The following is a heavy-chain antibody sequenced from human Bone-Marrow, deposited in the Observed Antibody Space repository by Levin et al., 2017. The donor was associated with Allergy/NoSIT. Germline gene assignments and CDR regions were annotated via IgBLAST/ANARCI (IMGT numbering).Heavy chain of an antibody. Sequence: LSLTCGMSGFSFSSYSMNWVRQAPGKGLEWVAHIRDSDSVFYADSGRGRFTISRDNTKNSLHLQMDSLRVEDTAVYHCVARFDYWGQGIMVHVSS. J-gene: IGHJ4*02. CDR1: GFSFSSYS. CDR2: IRDSDSV. CDR3: VARFDY. V-gene: IGHV3-48*04.